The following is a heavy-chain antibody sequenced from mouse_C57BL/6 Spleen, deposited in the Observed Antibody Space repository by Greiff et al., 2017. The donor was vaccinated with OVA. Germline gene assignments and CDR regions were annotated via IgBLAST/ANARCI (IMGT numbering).Heavy chain of an antibody. J-gene: IGHJ2*01. CDR3: ARYDGYYFDY. CDR2: ISYDGSN. Sequence: EVQVVESGPGLVKPSQSLSLTCSVTGYSITSGYYWNWIRQFPGNKLEWMGYISYDGSNNYNPSLKNRISITRDTSKNQFFLKLNSVTTEDTATYYCARYDGYYFDYWGQGTTLTVSS. V-gene: IGHV3-6*01. CDR1: GYSITSGYY. D-gene: IGHD2-3*01.